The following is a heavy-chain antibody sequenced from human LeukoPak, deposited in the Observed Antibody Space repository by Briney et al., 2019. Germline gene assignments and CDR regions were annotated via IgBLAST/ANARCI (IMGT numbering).Heavy chain of an antibody. CDR1: GDSLHSVYYY. CDR3: ARHRKSARNYLYYYMDV. V-gene: IGHV4-39*01. CDR2: VYFDGDT. J-gene: IGHJ6*03. D-gene: IGHD6-6*01. Sequence: SETLSLTCTVSGDSLHSVYYYWGWIRQSPGKGLEWIGSVYFDGDTSYSPSLKSRLIISIDTSKNQFSLNLASVTAADTALYYCARHRKSARNYLYYYMDVWGKGTTLTVS.